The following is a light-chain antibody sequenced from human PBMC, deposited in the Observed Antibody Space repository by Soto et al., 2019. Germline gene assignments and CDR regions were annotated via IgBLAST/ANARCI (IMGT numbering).Light chain of an antibody. CDR2: GAS. J-gene: IGKJ1*01. Sequence: EIVMTQSLATLSVSPGERATLSCRASQSVSSNLAWYQQKPGQAPRLLIYGASTRATGIPARFSGSGSGTESTLTISSLQSEDFAVYYCQQYNNWPQTFGQGTKVEIK. CDR3: QQYNNWPQT. V-gene: IGKV3-15*01. CDR1: QSVSSN.